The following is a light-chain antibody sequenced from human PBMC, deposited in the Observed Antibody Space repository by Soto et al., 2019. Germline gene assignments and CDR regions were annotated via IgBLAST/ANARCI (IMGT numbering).Light chain of an antibody. CDR2: EVS. CDR3: CSYGGSRAV. V-gene: IGLV2-23*02. J-gene: IGLJ7*01. CDR1: SSDVGSHNL. Sequence: QSALTQPASVSGSPGQSITISCTGTSSDVGSHNLVSWYQLHPGQAPKPMIYEVSKRPLGVSARFSASKSGNTASLTISGLQADDAADYYCCSYGGSRAVFGGGTQLTVL.